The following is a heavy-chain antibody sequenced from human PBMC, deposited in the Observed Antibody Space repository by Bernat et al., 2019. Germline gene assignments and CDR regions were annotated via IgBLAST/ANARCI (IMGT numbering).Heavy chain of an antibody. CDR3: AKGAAGGWSSFDS. CDR2: IRGSTVNT. J-gene: IGHJ4*02. CDR1: GAIFSSYA. D-gene: IGHD6-19*01. Sequence: EVQLVESGGGLVQSGGSLRLSCVASGAIFSSYAMTWVRQAPGKGLACVSLIRGSTVNTYYADSVKGRFTISRDNSKNTLYLQMNSLRAEDTAVYYCAKGAAGGWSSFDSWGQGTLVTVSS. V-gene: IGHV3-23*04.